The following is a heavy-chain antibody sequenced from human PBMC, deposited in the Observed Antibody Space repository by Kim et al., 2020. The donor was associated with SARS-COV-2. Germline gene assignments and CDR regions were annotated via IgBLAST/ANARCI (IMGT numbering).Heavy chain of an antibody. V-gene: IGHV3-73*01. CDR1: GFTFSNAR. D-gene: IGHD1-1*01. CDR3: THSPGTNLAVGDDFDV. CDR2: IKSRVNGYTT. J-gene: IGHJ3*01. Sequence: GGSLRLSCTASGFTFSNARIHWVRQAPGKGLEWVGRIKSRVNGYTTSYAAPVKGRFTISRDDSENTAYLQMNSLKTEDTAVYYCTHSPGTNLAVGDDFDVWGQGTMVTVSS.